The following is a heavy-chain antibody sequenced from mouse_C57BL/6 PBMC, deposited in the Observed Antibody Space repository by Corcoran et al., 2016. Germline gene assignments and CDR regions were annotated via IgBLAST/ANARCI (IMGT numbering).Heavy chain of an antibody. Sequence: QVQLQQSGAELVKPGASVKISCKASGDAFSSYWMNWVKQRPGKGLEWIGQIYPGDGDTNYNGKFKGKATLTADKSSSTAYMQLSSLTSEDSAVYFCARRTGPGYAMDYWGQGTSVTVSS. J-gene: IGHJ4*01. CDR3: ARRTGPGYAMDY. CDR2: IYPGDGDT. CDR1: GDAFSSYW. D-gene: IGHD4-1*01. V-gene: IGHV1-80*01.